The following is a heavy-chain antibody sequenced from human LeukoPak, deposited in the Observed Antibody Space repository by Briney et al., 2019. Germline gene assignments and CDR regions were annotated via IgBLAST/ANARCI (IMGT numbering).Heavy chain of an antibody. Sequence: GGSLRLSCAASEFTFSRYWMSWVRQAPGKGLEWVANIKHDGSEKYYVDSVKGRFTNSRDNAKNSLYLQMNSLRVEDTALYYCARDGMGGIKAFDIWGQGTMVTVSS. V-gene: IGHV3-7*05. CDR1: EFTFSRYW. D-gene: IGHD3-10*01. CDR2: IKHDGSEK. CDR3: ARDGMGGIKAFDI. J-gene: IGHJ3*02.